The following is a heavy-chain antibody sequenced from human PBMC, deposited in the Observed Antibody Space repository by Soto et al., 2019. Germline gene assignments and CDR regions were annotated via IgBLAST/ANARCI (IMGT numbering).Heavy chain of an antibody. D-gene: IGHD1-7*01. Sequence: PSQTLSLTCAISGDSVSSNSAAWNWIRLSPSRGLEWLARTYYRSRWYNDYAVFVRSRITVNPDTSKNQFSLQLTSVIPEDTAVYYCAGTTSHQWYYMDVWGKGTTVTVSS. J-gene: IGHJ6*03. V-gene: IGHV6-1*01. CDR1: GDSVSSNSAA. CDR3: AGTTSHQWYYMDV. CDR2: TYYRSRWYN.